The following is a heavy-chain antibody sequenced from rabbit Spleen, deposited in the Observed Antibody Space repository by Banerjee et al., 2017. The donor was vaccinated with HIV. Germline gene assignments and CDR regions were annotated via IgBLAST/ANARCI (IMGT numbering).Heavy chain of an antibody. CDR2: IYNGSGRP. Sequence: QEQLYESGGDLVQAEGSLTLTFTASGFSFSSIYYMFWVRQAPGRRLEWIGCIYNGSGRPFYALWSQGGFTASKPSSNSVSLPMASLTATDPVTNFCARFARLVVIVRLWGQRTLVTVS. J-gene: IGHJ3*01. CDR3: ARFARLVVIVRL. CDR1: GFSFSSIYY. D-gene: IGHD6-1*01. V-gene: IGHV1S45*01.